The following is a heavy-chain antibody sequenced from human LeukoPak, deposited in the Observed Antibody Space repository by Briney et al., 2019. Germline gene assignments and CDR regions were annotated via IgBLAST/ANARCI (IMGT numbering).Heavy chain of an antibody. CDR2: IYYSGNT. D-gene: IGHD3-3*01. J-gene: IGHJ5*02. CDR1: GGAISSGDYY. V-gene: IGHV4-30-4*01. CDR3: ARRFQYYDFWSGYRSQGGWFDP. Sequence: PSETLSLTCTVSGGAISSGDYYWSWIRQPPRKGLDWIGYIYYSGNTYYNPSLKSRVTISVDTSKNQFSLKLSSVTAADTAVYYCARRFQYYDFWSGYRSQGGWFDPWGQGTLVTVSS.